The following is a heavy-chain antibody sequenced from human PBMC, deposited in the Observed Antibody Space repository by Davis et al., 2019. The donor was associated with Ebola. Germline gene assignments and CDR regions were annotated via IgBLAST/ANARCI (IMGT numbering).Heavy chain of an antibody. CDR2: ISGSGGST. CDR1: GFTFSSYA. D-gene: IGHD6-19*01. V-gene: IGHV3-23*01. Sequence: GESLKISCAASGFTFSSYAMSWVRQAPGKGLEWVSAISGSGGSTYYADSVKGRFTISRDNSKNTLYLQMNSLRAEDTAVYYCAKAEGAWSKTEGGSGWVFDYWGQGTLVTVSS. J-gene: IGHJ4*02. CDR3: AKAEGAWSKTEGGSGWVFDY.